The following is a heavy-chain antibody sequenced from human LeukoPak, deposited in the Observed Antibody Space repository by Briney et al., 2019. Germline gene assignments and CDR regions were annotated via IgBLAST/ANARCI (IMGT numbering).Heavy chain of an antibody. Sequence: PGGSLRLSCAASGFTFSDYYMSWIRQAPGKGLEWVSYISSSTYTNYVDSVKGRFTISRDNAKNSMYLQMNSLSAEDTAVYYCARISGSYVFDYWGQGTLVTVSS. J-gene: IGHJ4*02. CDR3: ARISGSYVFDY. CDR1: GFTFSDYY. D-gene: IGHD1-26*01. CDR2: ISSSTYT. V-gene: IGHV3-11*03.